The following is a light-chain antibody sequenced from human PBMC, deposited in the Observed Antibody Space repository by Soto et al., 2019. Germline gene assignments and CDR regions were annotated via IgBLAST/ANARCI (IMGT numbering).Light chain of an antibody. Sequence: QSVLTQPASVSGSPGQSITISCTGTSSDVGGYNYVSWYQQHPGKAPKLMIYDVSNRPSGVSNPFSGSKSGNTASLTISGLQAEDEADYYCSSYTSSRTVLFGGGTKLTVL. CDR3: SSYTSSRTVL. CDR2: DVS. CDR1: SSDVGGYNY. J-gene: IGLJ2*01. V-gene: IGLV2-14*01.